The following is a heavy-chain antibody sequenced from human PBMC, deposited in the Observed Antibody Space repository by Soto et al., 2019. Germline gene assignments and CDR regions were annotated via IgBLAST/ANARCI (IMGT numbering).Heavy chain of an antibody. CDR3: ARGDINYSDFDY. V-gene: IGHV4-30-2*01. J-gene: IGHJ4*02. Sequence: KPSETLSLTCAVSGVSINSGGYSWSWIRQPPGKGLEWIGYIYHSGSTYYNPSLKSRVTISIDMSNNQFSLKLSSVTAADTAVYYCARGDINYSDFDYWGQGTLVTVSS. CDR2: IYHSGST. D-gene: IGHD4-4*01. CDR1: GVSINSGGYS.